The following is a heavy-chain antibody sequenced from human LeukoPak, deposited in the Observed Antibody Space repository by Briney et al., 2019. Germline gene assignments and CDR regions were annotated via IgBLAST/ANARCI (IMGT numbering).Heavy chain of an antibody. CDR3: ARVKVAYDFWSGPVGPPVY. CDR2: ISSSGSTI. D-gene: IGHD3-3*01. Sequence: GGSLRRSCAASGFTFSSYEMNWVRQAPGKGLEWVSYISSSGSTIYYADSVKGRSTISRDNAKNSLYLQMNSLRAEDTAVYYCARVKVAYDFWSGPVGPPVYWGQGTLVTVSS. CDR1: GFTFSSYE. V-gene: IGHV3-48*03. J-gene: IGHJ4*02.